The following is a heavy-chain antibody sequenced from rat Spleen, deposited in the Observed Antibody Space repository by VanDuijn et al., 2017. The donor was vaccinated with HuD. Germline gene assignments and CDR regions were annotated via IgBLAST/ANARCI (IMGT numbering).Heavy chain of an antibody. J-gene: IGHJ2*01. CDR1: GHSISSTY. CDR3: VRYTAAISFDY. D-gene: IGHD1-11*01. CDR2: ISYSGSS. V-gene: IGHV3-1*01. Sequence: EVQLQESGPGLVKPSQSLSLTCSVSGHSISSTYRWNWIRKLPGSKMEWIGHISYSGSSSYSPSLKGRISITRDTSKNQFFLQLNSVTTEDTAIYFCVRYTAAISFDYWGQGVMVTVSS.